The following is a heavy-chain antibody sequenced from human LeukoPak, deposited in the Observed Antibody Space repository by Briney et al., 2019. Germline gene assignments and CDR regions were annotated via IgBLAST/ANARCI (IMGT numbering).Heavy chain of an antibody. D-gene: IGHD6-13*01. CDR2: IYYSGST. J-gene: IGHJ4*02. Sequence: PSETLSLTCTVSGGSISSYYWSWIRQPPGKGLEWIGYIYYSGSTNYNPSLKSRVTISVDMSKNQFSLKLSSVTAADTAVYYCASYSSSWSPSFDYWGQGTLVTVSS. CDR3: ASYSSSWSPSFDY. CDR1: GGSISSYY. V-gene: IGHV4-59*01.